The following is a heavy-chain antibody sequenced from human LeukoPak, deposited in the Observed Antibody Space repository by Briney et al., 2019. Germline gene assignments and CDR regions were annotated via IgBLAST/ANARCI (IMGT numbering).Heavy chain of an antibody. D-gene: IGHD3-9*01. J-gene: IGHJ4*02. CDR3: ARWYYDILTGSNYFDK. Sequence: SETLSLTCTVPGGSISSYYWSWIRQPPGKGLEWIGYIYYSGSTNYNPSLKSRVTISVDTSKNQFSLKLSSVTAADTAVYYCARWYYDILTGSNYFDKWGQGTLVTVSS. V-gene: IGHV4-59*01. CDR1: GGSISSYY. CDR2: IYYSGST.